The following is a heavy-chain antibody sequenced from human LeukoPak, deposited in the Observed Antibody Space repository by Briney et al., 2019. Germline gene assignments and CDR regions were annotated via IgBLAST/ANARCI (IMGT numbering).Heavy chain of an antibody. D-gene: IGHD5-12*01. J-gene: IGHJ4*02. Sequence: GGSLRLSCAASGFTFTSYWMNWVRQVPGKGLVWVSVVIGSSGSTDYADSVKGRFTISRDNSKNTLYLEMNSLRAEDTAIYYCAKGGYDYIEIGYFDYWGRGTLVTVSS. V-gene: IGHV3-23*01. CDR3: AKGGYDYIEIGYFDY. CDR1: GFTFTSYW. CDR2: VIGSSGST.